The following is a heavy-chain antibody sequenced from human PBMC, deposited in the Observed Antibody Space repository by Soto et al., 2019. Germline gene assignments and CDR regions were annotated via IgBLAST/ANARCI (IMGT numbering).Heavy chain of an antibody. D-gene: IGHD6-25*01. CDR2: IKQDGSEK. J-gene: IGHJ4*02. CDR3: AREKRANGYFDY. CDR1: GFTFSSYW. Sequence: DVQLVESGGGLVEPGGSLRLSCAASGFTFSSYWMSWVRQAPGKGLEWVANIKQDGSEKYYVDSVNGRFTISRDNAKNSLYVTMNSLRAEDTAMYYCAREKRANGYFDYWGQGTLVTVSS. V-gene: IGHV3-7*01.